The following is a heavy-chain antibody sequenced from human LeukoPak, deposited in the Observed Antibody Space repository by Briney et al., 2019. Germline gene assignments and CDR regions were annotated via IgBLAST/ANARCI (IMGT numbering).Heavy chain of an antibody. D-gene: IGHD2-15*01. J-gene: IGHJ6*03. Sequence: SVKVSCKASGGTFSSYAISWVRQAPGQGLEWMGGIIPIFGTANYAQKFQGRVTITADGSTSTAYMELSSLRSEDTAVYYCARDDVVVVAARHSNYYYYYMDVWGKGTTVTISS. V-gene: IGHV1-69*13. CDR3: ARDDVVVVAARHSNYYYYYMDV. CDR2: IIPIFGTA. CDR1: GGTFSSYA.